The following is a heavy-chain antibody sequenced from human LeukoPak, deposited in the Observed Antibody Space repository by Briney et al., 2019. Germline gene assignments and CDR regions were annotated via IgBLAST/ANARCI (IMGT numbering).Heavy chain of an antibody. Sequence: GRSLRLSCAASGFTFSSYGMHWVRQAPGKGLDWVAVISYDGSNKYYADSVKGRFTISRDNSKNTLYLQMNSLRAEDTAVYYCAKKASWSSGWVDYWGQGTLVTVSS. CDR2: ISYDGSNK. J-gene: IGHJ4*02. D-gene: IGHD6-19*01. CDR1: GFTFSSYG. CDR3: AKKASWSSGWVDY. V-gene: IGHV3-30*18.